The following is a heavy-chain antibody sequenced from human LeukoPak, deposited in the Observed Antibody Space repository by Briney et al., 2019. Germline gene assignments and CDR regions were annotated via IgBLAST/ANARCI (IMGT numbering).Heavy chain of an antibody. CDR1: GFTFGTYA. D-gene: IGHD3-10*01. Sequence: PGGSLRLSCAASGFTFGTYAMSWVRQAPGKGLEWVSAISGSGGYTFYADSVKGRFTISRDISKDTLYLEMNSLRAEDTAVYYCAKVAGSGSYYNGFDSWGQGTLVTVSS. J-gene: IGHJ4*02. CDR3: AKVAGSGSYYNGFDS. V-gene: IGHV3-23*01. CDR2: ISGSGGYT.